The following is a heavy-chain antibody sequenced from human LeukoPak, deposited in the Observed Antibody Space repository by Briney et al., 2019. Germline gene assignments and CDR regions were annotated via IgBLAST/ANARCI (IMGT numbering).Heavy chain of an antibody. CDR3: ARGTHSGYDWSYYYYYGMDV. J-gene: IGHJ6*02. CDR1: GYTFTSYD. D-gene: IGHD5-12*01. Sequence: ASVKVSCKASGYTFTSYDINWVRQATGQGLEWMGWMNPNSGNTGYAQKFQGRVTMTRNTSMSTAYMELSSLRSEDTAVYYCARGTHSGYDWSYYYYYGMDVWGQGTTVTVSS. CDR2: MNPNSGNT. V-gene: IGHV1-8*01.